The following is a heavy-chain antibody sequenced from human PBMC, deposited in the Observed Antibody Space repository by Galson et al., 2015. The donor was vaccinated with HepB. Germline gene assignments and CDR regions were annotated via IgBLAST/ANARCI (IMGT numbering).Heavy chain of an antibody. D-gene: IGHD3-22*01. CDR3: ARDLNYDSSGYTFDY. V-gene: IGHV1-46*01. J-gene: IGHJ4*02. CDR2: INPSGGST. Sequence: SVKVSCKASGSTFTSYYMHWVRQAPGQGLEWMGIINPSGGSTSYAQKFQGRVTMTRDTSTSTVYMELSSLRSEDTAVYYCARDLNYDSSGYTFDYWGQGTLVTVSS. CDR1: GSTFTSYY.